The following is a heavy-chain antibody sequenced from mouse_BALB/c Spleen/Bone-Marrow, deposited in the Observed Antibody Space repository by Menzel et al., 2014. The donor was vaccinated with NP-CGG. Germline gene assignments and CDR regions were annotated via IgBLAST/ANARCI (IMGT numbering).Heavy chain of an antibody. D-gene: IGHD2-2*01. Sequence: EVKVVESGGGLVKPGGSLKLSCAASGFTFSSYAMSWVRQSPEKRLEWVAEISSGGSYTYYPDTVTGRFTISRDNAKNTLYLEMSRLRSENTPMYYCAKEGYDAQIDYCGQGTSVTASS. V-gene: IGHV5-9-4*01. J-gene: IGHJ4*01. CDR1: GFTFSSYA. CDR3: AKEGYDAQIDY. CDR2: ISSGGSYT.